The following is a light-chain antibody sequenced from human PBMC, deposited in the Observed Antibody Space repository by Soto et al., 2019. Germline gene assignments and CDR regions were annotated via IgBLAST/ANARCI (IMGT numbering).Light chain of an antibody. CDR3: QHYNSYSEA. CDR2: KAS. Sequence: DIQMTQSTSTLSGSLGDRVTSTCRASQTISSWLAWYQQKPGKAPKLLIYKASTLKSGVPSRFSGSGSGTEFTLTISSLQPDDFATYYCQHYNSYSEAFGQRTNVDI. J-gene: IGKJ1*01. CDR1: QTISSW. V-gene: IGKV1-5*03.